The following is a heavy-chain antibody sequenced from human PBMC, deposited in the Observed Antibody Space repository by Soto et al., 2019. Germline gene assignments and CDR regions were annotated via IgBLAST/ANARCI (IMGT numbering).Heavy chain of an antibody. J-gene: IGHJ5*02. CDR3: ARRLRRYNWFDP. Sequence: ASVKVSCKASGYTFTSYDINWVRQATGQGLEWMGWMNPNSGNTGYAQKFQGRVTMTRNTSISTAYMELSSLRSEDTAVYYCARRLRRYNWFDPWGQGPLVTVLS. D-gene: IGHD3-16*01. V-gene: IGHV1-8*01. CDR1: GYTFTSYD. CDR2: MNPNSGNT.